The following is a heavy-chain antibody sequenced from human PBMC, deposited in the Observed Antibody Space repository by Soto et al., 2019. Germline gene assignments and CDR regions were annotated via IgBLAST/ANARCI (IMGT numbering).Heavy chain of an antibody. CDR2: ITTTSTYK. CDR1: AFTFNNFP. J-gene: IGHJ6*02. CDR3: AREKCSSTSCNHGMDV. V-gene: IGHV3-21*01. Sequence: GGARRGSWVASAFTFNNFPMHWVRQAPGKGLQWLASITTTSTYKYYADSVKGRFSISRDNAKNSLYLELTNLRSEDTAVYYCAREKCSSTSCNHGMDVWGLGTTVTVSS. D-gene: IGHD2-2*01.